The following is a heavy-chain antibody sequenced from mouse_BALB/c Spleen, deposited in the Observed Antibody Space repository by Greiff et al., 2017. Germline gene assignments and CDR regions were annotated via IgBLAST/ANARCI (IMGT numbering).Heavy chain of an antibody. J-gene: IGHJ4*01. CDR2: ISSGSSTI. Sequence: DVQLVESGGGLVQPGGSRKLSCAASGFTFSSFGMHWVRQAPEKGLEWVAYISSGSSTIYYADTVKGRFTISRDNPKNTLFLQMTSLRSEDTAMYYCASLIYYGNYEDAMDYWGQGTSVTVSS. CDR1: GFTFSSFG. V-gene: IGHV5-17*02. D-gene: IGHD2-1*01. CDR3: ASLIYYGNYEDAMDY.